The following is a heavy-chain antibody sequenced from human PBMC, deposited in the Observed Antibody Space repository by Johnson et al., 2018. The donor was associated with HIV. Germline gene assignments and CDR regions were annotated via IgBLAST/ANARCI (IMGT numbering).Heavy chain of an antibody. Sequence: QMHLVESGGGVVQPGRSLRLSCAASGFTFSNYAMHWVRQAPGKGLEWVALISHDGSNRYYADSVKGRFIISRDKSKNTLYLQMNSLRSEDTAVYFCAKVKIVTDVFDIWGQGTMVTVSS. CDR1: GFTFSNYA. CDR2: ISHDGSNR. CDR3: AKVKIVTDVFDI. J-gene: IGHJ3*02. D-gene: IGHD2-21*01. V-gene: IGHV3-30*18.